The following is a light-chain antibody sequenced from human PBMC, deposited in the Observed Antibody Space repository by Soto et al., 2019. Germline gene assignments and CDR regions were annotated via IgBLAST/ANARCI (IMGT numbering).Light chain of an antibody. J-gene: IGKJ3*01. CDR3: QQRSNWPPVFT. V-gene: IGKV3-11*01. CDR1: QSISSY. CDR2: DAS. Sequence: EIVLTQSPATLSLSPGERATLSCRASQSISSYLAWYQQKPGQPPRLLIYDASNRATGIPARFSGSGSGTDFTLTISSLEPEDFAVYYCQQRSNWPPVFTFGPGTKVHIK.